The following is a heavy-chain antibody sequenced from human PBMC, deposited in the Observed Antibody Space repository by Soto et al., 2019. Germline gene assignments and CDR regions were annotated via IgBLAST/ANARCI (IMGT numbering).Heavy chain of an antibody. V-gene: IGHV4-30-4*01. D-gene: IGHD3-16*01. Sequence: QVQLQESGPGLVKPSQTLSLTCTVSGGSISSGDYYWSWIRQPPGKGLEWIGYIYYSGSTYYNPSLKSRVTISVDTSKNQFSLKLSSVTAADTAVYYCARGGGTTKTYYYYGMDVWGQGTTVTVSS. CDR3: ARGGGTTKTYYYYGMDV. CDR1: GGSISSGDYY. J-gene: IGHJ6*02. CDR2: IYYSGST.